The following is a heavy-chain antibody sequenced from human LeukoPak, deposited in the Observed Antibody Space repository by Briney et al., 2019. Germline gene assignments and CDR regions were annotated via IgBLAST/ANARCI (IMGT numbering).Heavy chain of an antibody. CDR2: INHSGST. Sequence: PSETLSLTCAVYGGSFSGYYWSWIRQPPGKGLEWIGEINHSGSTNYSPSLKSRVTISVDTSKNQFSLKLSSVTAADTAVYYCARGWMVVAASISGYFDYWGQGTLVTVSS. J-gene: IGHJ4*02. V-gene: IGHV4-34*01. D-gene: IGHD2-15*01. CDR3: ARGWMVVAASISGYFDY. CDR1: GGSFSGYY.